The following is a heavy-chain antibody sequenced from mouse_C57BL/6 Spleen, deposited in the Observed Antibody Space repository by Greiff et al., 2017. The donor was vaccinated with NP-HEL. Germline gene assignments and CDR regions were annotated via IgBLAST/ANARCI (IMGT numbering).Heavy chain of an antibody. Sequence: QVQLQQSGAELVRPGTSVKVSCKASGYAFTNYLIEWVKQRPGQGLEWIGVINPGSGGTNYNEKFKGKATLTADKSSSTAYMQLSSLTSEDSAVYFCARSTMVTYYFDCWGKGTTLTVSS. V-gene: IGHV1-54*01. CDR1: GYAFTNYL. D-gene: IGHD2-2*01. CDR3: ARSTMVTYYFDC. CDR2: INPGSGGT. J-gene: IGHJ2*01.